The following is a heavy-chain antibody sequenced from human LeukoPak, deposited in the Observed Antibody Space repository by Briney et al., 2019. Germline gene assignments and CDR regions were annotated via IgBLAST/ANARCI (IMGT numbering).Heavy chain of an antibody. V-gene: IGHV4-59*08. CDR2: IYYSGST. CDR3: ARSQLPGPSYYGMDV. D-gene: IGHD2-2*01. Sequence: SETLSLTCTCPCGPIRSYYWNLVRQAPGKGLGGVGYIYYSGSTNYNHSLKSRVTLSVDTSNNQFSLKLSPVTAAHTAVYYCARSQLPGPSYYGMDVWGQGTTVTVSS. CDR1: CGPIRSYY. J-gene: IGHJ6*02.